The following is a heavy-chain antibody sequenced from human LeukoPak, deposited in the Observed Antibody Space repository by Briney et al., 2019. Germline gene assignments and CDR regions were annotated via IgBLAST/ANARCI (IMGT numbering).Heavy chain of an antibody. J-gene: IGHJ4*02. V-gene: IGHV3-30*12. CDR1: GFSFSSYG. Sequence: GGSLRLSCAGSGFSFSSYGMHWVRQAPGKGLEWVAVISSDGTNKDYADSVKGRFSISRDNSKNTLYLQMNSLRAEDTAVYYCARQQWLVSDFDSWGQGTLVTVSS. CDR2: ISSDGTNK. D-gene: IGHD6-19*01. CDR3: ARQQWLVSDFDS.